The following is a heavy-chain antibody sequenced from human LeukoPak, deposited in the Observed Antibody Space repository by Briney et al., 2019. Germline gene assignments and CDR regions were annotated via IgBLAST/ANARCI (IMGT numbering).Heavy chain of an antibody. J-gene: IGHJ4*02. D-gene: IGHD2-2*01. CDR2: ISYDGSNK. V-gene: IGHV3-30-3*01. Sequence: GGSLRLSCAASGFTFSSYAMHWVRQAPGKGLEWVAVISYDGSNKYYADSVKGRFTISRDNSKNTLYLQMNSLRAEDTAVYYCARVRSEYQLLEIFGYWGQVTLVTVSS. CDR1: GFTFSSYA. CDR3: ARVRSEYQLLEIFGY.